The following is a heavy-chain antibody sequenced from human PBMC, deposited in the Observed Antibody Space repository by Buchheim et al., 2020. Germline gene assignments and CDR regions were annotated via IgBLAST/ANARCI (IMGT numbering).Heavy chain of an antibody. J-gene: IGHJ5*02. CDR1: GYTFTSYY. V-gene: IGHV1-46*03. CDR2: INPSGGST. D-gene: IGHD3-16*01. CDR3: AREGIMITFGGPIRGWFDP. Sequence: QVQLVQSGAEVKKPGASVKVSCKASGYTFTSYYMHWVRQAPGQGLEWMGIINPSGGSTSYAQKFQGRVTMTRDTSTSTVYMELSSLRSEDTAVYYCAREGIMITFGGPIRGWFDPWGQGTL.